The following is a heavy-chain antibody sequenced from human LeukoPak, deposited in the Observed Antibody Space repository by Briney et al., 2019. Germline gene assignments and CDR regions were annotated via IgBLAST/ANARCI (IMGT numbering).Heavy chain of an antibody. D-gene: IGHD6-19*01. CDR1: GGSFSGYY. CDR2: INHSGST. J-gene: IGHJ4*02. CDR3: ARGEIAVAGEHDY. V-gene: IGHV4-34*01. Sequence: SETLSLTCAVYGGSFSGYYWSWIRQPPGKGLEWIGEINHSGSTNYNPSLKSRVTISVDTSKNQFSLKLSSVTAADTAVYYCARGEIAVAGEHDYWGQGTLVTVSS.